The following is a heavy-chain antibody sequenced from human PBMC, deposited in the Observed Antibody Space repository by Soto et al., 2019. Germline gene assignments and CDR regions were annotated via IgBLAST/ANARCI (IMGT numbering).Heavy chain of an antibody. V-gene: IGHV1-58*01. CDR2: IVVASGYS. Sequence: LVQSGPDVKKPGTSVKVSCKTSGFTFGSSAVQWVRQVRGQRLEWIGWIVVASGYSNVAQKFQDRVSLARDLSTNTAFMELSSLTSEDSAMYYCAADVIGVAGDFDHWGQGTLVSVSS. CDR3: AADVIGVAGDFDH. CDR1: GFTFGSSA. D-gene: IGHD6-19*01. J-gene: IGHJ4*02.